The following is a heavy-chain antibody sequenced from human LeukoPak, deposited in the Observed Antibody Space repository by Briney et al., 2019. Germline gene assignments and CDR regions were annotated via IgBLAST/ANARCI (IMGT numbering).Heavy chain of an antibody. V-gene: IGHV3-21*01. D-gene: IGHD6-13*01. CDR3: CVPVGIAAAGTSG. J-gene: IGHJ4*02. Sequence: PGGSLRLSCAASGFTFSSYSMNWVRQAPGKGLEWVSSISSSSSYIYYADSVKGRFTISRDNAKNSLYLQMNSLRAEDTAVYYCCVPVGIAAAGTSGWGQGTLVTVSS. CDR2: ISSSSSYI. CDR1: GFTFSSYS.